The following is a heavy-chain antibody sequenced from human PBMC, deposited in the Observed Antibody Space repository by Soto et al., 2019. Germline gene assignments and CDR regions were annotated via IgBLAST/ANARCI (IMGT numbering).Heavy chain of an antibody. V-gene: IGHV3-33*01. CDR3: ARDLDVEELGIDY. J-gene: IGHJ4*02. D-gene: IGHD1-26*01. Sequence: QVQLVESGGGVVQPGRPLRLSCAASGFTFSRYGMHWVRQAPGKGLEWVGVIVCDGGQEHYADSVKGRFTISRDNSRNTLYLKVNIVTAEDTAVYYCARDLDVEELGIDYWGQGTLVTVSS. CDR2: IVCDGGQE. CDR1: GFTFSRYG.